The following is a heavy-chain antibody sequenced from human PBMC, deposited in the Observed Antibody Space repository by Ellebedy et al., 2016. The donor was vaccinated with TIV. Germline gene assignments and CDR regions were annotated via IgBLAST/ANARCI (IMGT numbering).Heavy chain of an antibody. CDR3: AREWMWNYVGYFDY. CDR1: GYTFSNYY. D-gene: IGHD1-7*01. Sequence: AASVKVSCKASGYTFSNYYMHWVRQAPGQGLEWMGIINPSGGSTTYAQILQGRVTMTRDTSTTTVYMELSSLRSEDTAVYYCAREWMWNYVGYFDYWGQGTLVTVSS. CDR2: INPSGGST. V-gene: IGHV1-46*04. J-gene: IGHJ4*02.